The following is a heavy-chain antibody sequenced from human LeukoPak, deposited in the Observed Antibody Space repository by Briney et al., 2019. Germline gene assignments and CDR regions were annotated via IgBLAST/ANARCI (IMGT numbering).Heavy chain of an antibody. CDR2: IYYSGNT. J-gene: IGHJ5*02. V-gene: IGHV4-59*01. Sequence: SETLSLTYTVSGGSISSYYWSWIRQPPGKGLEWIGYIYYSGNTNYNPSLKSRVTISVDTSKNQFSLKLSSVTAADTAVYYCARLWSEGNWENWFDPWGQGTLVTVSS. CDR3: ARLWSEGNWENWFDP. D-gene: IGHD3-3*01. CDR1: GGSISSYY.